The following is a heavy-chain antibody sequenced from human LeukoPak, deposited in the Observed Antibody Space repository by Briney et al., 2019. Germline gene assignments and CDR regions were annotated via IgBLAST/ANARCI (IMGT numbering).Heavy chain of an antibody. V-gene: IGHV3-7*03. Sequence: PGGSLRLSCAASGFTFSSYWMSWVRQAPGKGLEWVANIKQDGSEKYYVDSVKGRFTISRDNAKNSLYLQMNSLSAEDTAVYYCARGYYYDSSGYYRHREYYFDYWGQGTLVTVSS. CDR2: IKQDGSEK. CDR3: ARGYYYDSSGYYRHREYYFDY. D-gene: IGHD3-22*01. J-gene: IGHJ4*02. CDR1: GFTFSSYW.